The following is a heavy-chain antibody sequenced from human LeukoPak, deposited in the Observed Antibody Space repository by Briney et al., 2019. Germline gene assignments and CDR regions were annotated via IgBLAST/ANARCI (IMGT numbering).Heavy chain of an antibody. Sequence: SETVSLTCAVSGGSISSGGYSWSWIRQPPGKGLEWIGYIYHSGSTYYNPSLKSRVTISVDRSKNQFSLKLSSVTAADTAVYYCARGGYYGSGSYRWGQGTLVTVSS. CDR3: ARGGYYGSGSYR. CDR2: IYHSGST. D-gene: IGHD3-10*01. V-gene: IGHV4-30-2*01. J-gene: IGHJ4*02. CDR1: GGSISSGGYS.